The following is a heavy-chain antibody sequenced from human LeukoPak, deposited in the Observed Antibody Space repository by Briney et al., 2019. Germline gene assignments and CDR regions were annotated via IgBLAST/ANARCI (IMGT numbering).Heavy chain of an antibody. CDR2: INHSGST. V-gene: IGHV4-34*01. CDR3: ALRPYIVATPFDY. CDR1: GGSFSGYY. D-gene: IGHD5-12*01. Sequence: SETLSLTCAVYGGSFSGYYWSWIRQPPGKGLEWIGEINHSGSTNYNPSFKSRVTISVDTSKNQFSLKLSSVTAADTAVYYCALRPYIVATPFDYWGQGTLVTVSS. J-gene: IGHJ4*02.